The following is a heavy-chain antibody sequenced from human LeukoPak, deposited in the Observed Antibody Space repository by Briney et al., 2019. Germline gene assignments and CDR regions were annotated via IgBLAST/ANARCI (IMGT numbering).Heavy chain of an antibody. CDR2: MFTSGNT. V-gene: IGHV4-61*02. CDR3: ARDVFDRSGYYYYYMDV. J-gene: IGHJ6*03. CDR1: GGSISSGSYY. D-gene: IGHD3-22*01. Sequence: SETLSLTCTVSGGSISSGSYYWSWIRQPAGKGLEWIGRMFTSGNTNYNPSLKSRVIMSIDPSKNQFSLKLSSVTAADTAIYYCARDVFDRSGYYYYYMDVWGKGTTVTISS.